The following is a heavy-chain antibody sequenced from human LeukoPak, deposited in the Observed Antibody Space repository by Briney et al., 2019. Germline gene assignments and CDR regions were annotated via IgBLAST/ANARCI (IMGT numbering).Heavy chain of an antibody. CDR3: ARDSSNWYRGWLDP. Sequence: PGGSLRLSCAASGFTFSGYAMSWVRQAPGKGLEWVSAISGSGGSTYYADSVNGRCTISRDNSKNTLYLQMNSLRAEDTAVYYCARDSSNWYRGWLDPWGQGTLVTVSS. J-gene: IGHJ5*02. D-gene: IGHD6-13*01. CDR2: ISGSGGST. CDR1: GFTFSGYA. V-gene: IGHV3-23*01.